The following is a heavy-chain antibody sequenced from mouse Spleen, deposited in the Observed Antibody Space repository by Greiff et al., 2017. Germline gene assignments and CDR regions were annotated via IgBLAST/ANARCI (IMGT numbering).Heavy chain of an antibody. J-gene: IGHJ4*01. CDR2: IYPGDGDT. D-gene: IGHD1-1*01. CDR1: GYAFSSYW. Sequence: QVQLQQSGAELVRPGSSVKISCKASGYAFSSYWMNWVKQRPGQGLEWIGQIYPGDGDTNYNGKFKGKATLTADKSSSTAYMQLSSLTSEDSAVYFCARSSITTVVGGAMDYWGQGTSVTVSS. V-gene: IGHV1-80*01. CDR3: ARSSITTVVGGAMDY.